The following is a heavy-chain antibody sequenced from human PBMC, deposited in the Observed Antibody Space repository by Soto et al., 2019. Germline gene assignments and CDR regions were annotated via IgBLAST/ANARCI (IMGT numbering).Heavy chain of an antibody. Sequence: QVQLQESGPGLVKPSQTLSLTCTVSGGSISSGGYYWSWIRQQPGKGLEGIGSFCYSGSTYYNPSLKSRVTISVDTSKNQCSLTLSSVTAAVTAVYDCARGVLHGGQGTLFTVSS. V-gene: IGHV4-31*03. CDR2: FCYSGST. D-gene: IGHD3-16*01. CDR1: GGSISSGGYY. CDR3: ARGVLH. J-gene: IGHJ4*02.